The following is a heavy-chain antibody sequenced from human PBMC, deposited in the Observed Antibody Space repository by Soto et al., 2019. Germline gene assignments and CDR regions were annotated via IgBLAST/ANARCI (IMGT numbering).Heavy chain of an antibody. Sequence: RLSCAASGFTFSSYGMHWVRQAPGKGLEWVAVISYDGSNKYYADSVKGRFTISRDNSKNTLYLQMNSLRAEDTAVYYCAKVGAAAGTLDYWGQGTLVTVSS. D-gene: IGHD6-13*01. CDR2: ISYDGSNK. V-gene: IGHV3-30*18. J-gene: IGHJ4*02. CDR1: GFTFSSYG. CDR3: AKVGAAAGTLDY.